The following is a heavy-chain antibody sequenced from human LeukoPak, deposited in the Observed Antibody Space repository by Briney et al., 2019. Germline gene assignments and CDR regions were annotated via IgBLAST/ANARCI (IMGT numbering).Heavy chain of an antibody. CDR3: VGYYVGKFDY. Sequence: GGSLRLSCAASGFVVSDNYMSWVRQAPGQGLEWVSLIYTSGITKYTDSGKGRFTISRDNAKNTLYLQMNTLSAEDTAVYYCVGYYVGKFDYWGQGTLVTVSS. CDR1: GFVVSDNY. V-gene: IGHV3-66*02. J-gene: IGHJ4*02. D-gene: IGHD4-23*01. CDR2: IYTSGIT.